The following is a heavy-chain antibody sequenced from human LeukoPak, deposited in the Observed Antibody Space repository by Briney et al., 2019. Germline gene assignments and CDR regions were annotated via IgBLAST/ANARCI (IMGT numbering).Heavy chain of an antibody. Sequence: PGGSLRLSCAASGFTLSSNAMSWVRQAPGKGLEWVSAISGSGGSTYYADSVKGRFTISRDNSKSTLNLQMNSLRVEDTAVYYCAKDPLASGAYYYDRLRYWGQGTLVTVSS. CDR2: ISGSGGST. V-gene: IGHV3-23*01. CDR3: AKDPLASGAYYYDRLRY. J-gene: IGHJ4*02. D-gene: IGHD3-22*01. CDR1: GFTLSSNA.